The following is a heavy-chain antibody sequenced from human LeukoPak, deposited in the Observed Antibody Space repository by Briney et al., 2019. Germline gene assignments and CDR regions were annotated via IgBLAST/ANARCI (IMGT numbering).Heavy chain of an antibody. CDR2: VHPEDGET. J-gene: IGHJ5*02. V-gene: IGHV1-69-2*01. CDR3: ATNSHSGYYGSGSTSFDP. CDR1: GYTFTDYY. D-gene: IGHD3-10*01. Sequence: ASVKISCKVSGYTFTDYYMHWVPQAPGKGREGMGLVHPEDGETIYAEKFQGRVTITADPSTDTAYMELSSLRSEDTAVYYCATNSHSGYYGSGSTSFDPWGQGTLVTVSS.